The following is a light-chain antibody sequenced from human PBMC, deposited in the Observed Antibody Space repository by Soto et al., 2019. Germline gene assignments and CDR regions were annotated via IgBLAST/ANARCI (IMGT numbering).Light chain of an antibody. V-gene: IGKV3-15*01. CDR1: QTVSITY. J-gene: IGKJ1*01. CDR3: QQYYDWLWT. CDR2: GAS. Sequence: TQSPGTLSLSPGESATLSCRASQTVSITYLTWYQQKPGQAPRLLIYGASTRATGIPARFSGSGSGTEFTLTISSLQSEDFAVYYCQQYYDWLWTFGQGTKVDIK.